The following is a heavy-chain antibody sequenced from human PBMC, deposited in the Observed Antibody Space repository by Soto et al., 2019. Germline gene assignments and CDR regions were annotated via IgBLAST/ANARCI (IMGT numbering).Heavy chain of an antibody. CDR1: GFTFNNYA. J-gene: IGHJ5*02. CDR2: ITASGNSR. Sequence: PGGSLRLSCVVSGFTFNNYAMGWVRQAPGKGLEWVSGITASGNSRYYADSVEDRFTVSRDNSRNTLFLQMDSLGVDDTGTYYCAKGFAVAGFYLESWGQGTVVTVSS. CDR3: AKGFAVAGFYLES. D-gene: IGHD6-19*01. V-gene: IGHV3-23*05.